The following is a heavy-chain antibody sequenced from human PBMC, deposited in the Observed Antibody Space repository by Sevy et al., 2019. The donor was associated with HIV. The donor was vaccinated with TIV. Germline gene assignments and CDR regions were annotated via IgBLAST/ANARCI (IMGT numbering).Heavy chain of an antibody. Sequence: ASVKVSCKASGYTFTGYYMHWVRQAPGQGLEWMGRINPNSGDTNYAQKFQGRVTMTRDTSISTAYMELSRLRSDDTAVYYCARGYCSSTSCYPFDYWGQGTLVTVSS. CDR2: INPNSGDT. CDR1: GYTFTGYY. J-gene: IGHJ4*02. V-gene: IGHV1-2*06. CDR3: ARGYCSSTSCYPFDY. D-gene: IGHD2-2*01.